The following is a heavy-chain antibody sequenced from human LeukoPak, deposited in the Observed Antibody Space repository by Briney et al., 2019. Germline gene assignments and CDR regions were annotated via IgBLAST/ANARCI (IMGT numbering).Heavy chain of an antibody. CDR2: IWYDGSNK. Sequence: GGSLRLSCAASGFTFSSYGMHWVRQAPGKGLEWVAVIWYDGSNKYYADSVKGRFTISRDNAKNSLYLQMNSLRAEDTAVYYCARGARYYDSSGYGWFDPWGQGTLVTVSS. D-gene: IGHD3-22*01. V-gene: IGHV3-33*01. CDR3: ARGARYYDSSGYGWFDP. J-gene: IGHJ5*02. CDR1: GFTFSSYG.